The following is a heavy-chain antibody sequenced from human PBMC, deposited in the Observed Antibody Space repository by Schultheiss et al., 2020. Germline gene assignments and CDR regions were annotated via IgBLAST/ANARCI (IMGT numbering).Heavy chain of an antibody. D-gene: IGHD3-3*01. CDR1: GFTFSSFS. CDR3: AKDGTIFGETGVSPDY. V-gene: IGHV3-21*04. CDR2: IRSSSSYI. J-gene: IGHJ4*02. Sequence: GGSLRLSCAASGFTFSSFSMNWVRQAPGKGLEWVSSIRSSSSYIYYADSVKGRFTISRDNAKNSLFLQMNSLRAEDTAVYYCAKDGTIFGETGVSPDYWGQGTLVTVSS.